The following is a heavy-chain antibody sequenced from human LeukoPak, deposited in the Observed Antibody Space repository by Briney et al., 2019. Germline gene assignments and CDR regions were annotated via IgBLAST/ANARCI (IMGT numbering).Heavy chain of an antibody. D-gene: IGHD3-3*01. CDR1: GYTFTSYD. CDR3: ARGGYDLWSPLDY. Sequence: ASVKVSCKASGYTFTSYDIDWVRQATGQGLEWMGWMNPNSGNTGYAQKFQGRVTITRNTSISTAYMELSSLRSEDTAVYYCARGGYDLWSPLDYWGQGTLVTVSS. CDR2: MNPNSGNT. V-gene: IGHV1-8*03. J-gene: IGHJ4*02.